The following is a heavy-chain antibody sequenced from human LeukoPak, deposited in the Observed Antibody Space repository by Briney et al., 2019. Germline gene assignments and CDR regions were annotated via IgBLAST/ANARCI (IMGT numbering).Heavy chain of an antibody. CDR1: GGTFSSCA. V-gene: IGHV1-69*05. CDR3: ARCTVTMGYYYYYMDV. D-gene: IGHD4-17*01. J-gene: IGHJ6*03. CDR2: IIPIFGTA. Sequence: SVKVSYKASGGTFSSCAISWVRQAPGQGLEWMGGIIPIFGTANYAQKFQGRVTITTDESTSTAYMELSSLRSEDTAVYYCARCTVTMGYYYYYMDVWGKGTTVTVSS.